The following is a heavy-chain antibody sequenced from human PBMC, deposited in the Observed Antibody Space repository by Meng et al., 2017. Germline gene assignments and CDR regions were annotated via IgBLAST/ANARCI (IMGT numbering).Heavy chain of an antibody. V-gene: IGHV3-7*01. CDR3: ARERGSRQFDL. Sequence: GESLKISCVASGFTFSGYWMGWVRQAPGKGLEWVANIKQDGGEMYYVDSVKGRFTISRDNAKNSLYVQMNSLRVEDTALYFCARERGSRQFDLWGRGTLVTVSS. CDR2: IKQDGGEM. D-gene: IGHD3-10*01. CDR1: GFTFSGYW. J-gene: IGHJ2*01.